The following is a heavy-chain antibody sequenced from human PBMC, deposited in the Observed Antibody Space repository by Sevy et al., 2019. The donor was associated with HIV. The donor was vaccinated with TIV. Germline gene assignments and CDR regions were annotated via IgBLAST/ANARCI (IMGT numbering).Heavy chain of an antibody. CDR2: ISSSSSTI. Sequence: GGSLRLSCAASGFTFSSYSMNWVRQAPGKGLEWVSYISSSSSTIYYADSVKGRFTISRDNAKNSLYLQMNSLRDEDTAVYYCGTQSYGYVWGSYRFGAFDIWGQGTMVTVSS. CDR1: GFTFSSYS. CDR3: GTQSYGYVWGSYRFGAFDI. V-gene: IGHV3-48*02. J-gene: IGHJ3*02. D-gene: IGHD3-16*02.